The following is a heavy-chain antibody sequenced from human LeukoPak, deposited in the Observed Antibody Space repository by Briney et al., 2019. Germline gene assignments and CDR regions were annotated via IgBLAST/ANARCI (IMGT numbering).Heavy chain of an antibody. CDR2: IHHDGRI. V-gene: IGHV4/OR15-8*01. D-gene: IGHD3-16*02. CDR3: ARSHDHLWGNYPDY. J-gene: IGHJ4*02. CDR1: GGSIDSTNW. Sequence: SETLSLTCDVSGGSIDSTNWWNWVRQPPGKGPEWIGEIHHDGRINYNPSLKSRVTLSVDKSKNQFSLRLNSATAADTAMYYCARSHDHLWGNYPDYWGQGTLVTVSS.